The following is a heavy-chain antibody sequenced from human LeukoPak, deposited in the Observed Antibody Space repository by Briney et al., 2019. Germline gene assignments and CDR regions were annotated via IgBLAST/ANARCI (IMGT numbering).Heavy chain of an antibody. J-gene: IGHJ6*02. CDR1: GGSISSGGYY. CDR2: IYYSGST. Sequence: SETLSLTCTVSGGSISSGGYYWSWIREPPGKGLEWIGSIYYSGSTYYNPSLKSRVTISVDTSKTQFSLKLSSVTAADTAVYYCARHGSGSGAPCPGGMAYYYGMDVWGQGTTLTVSS. D-gene: IGHD3-10*01. V-gene: IGHV4-39*01. CDR3: ARHGSGSGAPCPGGMAYYYGMDV.